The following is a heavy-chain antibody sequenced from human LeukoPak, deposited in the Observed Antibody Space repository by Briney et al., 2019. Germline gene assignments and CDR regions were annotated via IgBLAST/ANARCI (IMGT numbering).Heavy chain of an antibody. V-gene: IGHV3-21*01. J-gene: IGHJ4*02. CDR2: IRSSTTYV. CDR1: GFTFSSNS. Sequence: GGSLRLSCAASGFTFSSNSMNWVRQAPGKGLEWVSSIRSSTTYVYYADSVKGRFTISRDNAKNSLYLQMNSLRAEDTAVYYCARDSLTMIVGRQKRGLDYWGQGTLVTVSS. CDR3: ARDSLTMIVGRQKRGLDY. D-gene: IGHD3-22*01.